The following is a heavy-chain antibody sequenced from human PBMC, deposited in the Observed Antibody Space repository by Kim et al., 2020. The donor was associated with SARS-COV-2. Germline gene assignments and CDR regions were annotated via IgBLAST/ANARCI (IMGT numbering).Heavy chain of an antibody. CDR3: ARATYSNYVPNYYYYGMDV. D-gene: IGHD4-4*01. J-gene: IGHJ6*02. V-gene: IGHV4-59*01. Sequence: SRVTISVDTSKNQFSRKLSSVTAADTAVYYCARATYSNYVPNYYYYGMDVWGQGTTVTVSS.